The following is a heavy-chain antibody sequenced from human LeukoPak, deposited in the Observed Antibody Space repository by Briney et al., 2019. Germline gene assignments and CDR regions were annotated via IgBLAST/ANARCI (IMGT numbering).Heavy chain of an antibody. CDR1: GFTFGEYG. Sequence: GGSLRLSCTASGFTFGEYGMSWVRQAPGKGLEWIGFIRSKGHGGTTEYAASVKGRFTISRDDSKSIAYLKLNSLKTEDTAVYYCTLTMIVVARSHFDYWGQGTLVTVSS. J-gene: IGHJ4*02. V-gene: IGHV3-49*04. CDR3: TLTMIVVARSHFDY. D-gene: IGHD3-22*01. CDR2: IRSKGHGGTT.